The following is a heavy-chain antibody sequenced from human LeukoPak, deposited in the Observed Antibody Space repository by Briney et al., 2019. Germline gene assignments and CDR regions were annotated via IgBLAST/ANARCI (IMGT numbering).Heavy chain of an antibody. D-gene: IGHD5-18*01. J-gene: IGHJ6*03. CDR3: ARHEGYSYGYGYYYYYMDV. Sequence: PSETLSLTCTVSGGSISSSSYYWGWIRQPPGKGLEWIGSIYYSGSTYYNPSLKSRVTISVDTSKNQFSLKLSSVTAADTAVYYCARHEGYSYGYGYYYYYMDVWGKGTTVTVSS. CDR1: GGSISSSSYY. V-gene: IGHV4-39*07. CDR2: IYYSGST.